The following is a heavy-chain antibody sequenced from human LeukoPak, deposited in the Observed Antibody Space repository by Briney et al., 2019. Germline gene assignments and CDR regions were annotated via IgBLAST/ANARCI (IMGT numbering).Heavy chain of an antibody. D-gene: IGHD1-14*01. J-gene: IGHJ6*02. CDR2: IYYSGST. Sequence: SETLSLTCTVSGGSISSGGYYWSWIRQHPGKGLEWIGYIYYSGSTNYNPSLKSRVTISVDTSKNLFSLNLTSVTAADTAVYYCTRSGLTGMRKYPRTPSYYSGMDVWGQGTAVAVSS. CDR1: GGSISSGGYY. V-gene: IGHV4-31*03. CDR3: TRSGLTGMRKYPRTPSYYSGMDV.